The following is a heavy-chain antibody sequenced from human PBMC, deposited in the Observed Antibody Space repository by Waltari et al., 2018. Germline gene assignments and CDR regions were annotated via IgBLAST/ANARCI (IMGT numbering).Heavy chain of an antibody. Sequence: QLQLQESGPGLVKPSETLSLTCTVSGGSINSGNYYWGWIRQPPGKGLEWIGSIYSTGSTYYNPSLKSRVTISVDTSKNQFSLKLSSVTAADTAVYYCARRRGNYNLGSWYDYWGQGILVTVSS. V-gene: IGHV4-39*01. CDR3: ARRRGNYNLGSWYDY. D-gene: IGHD3-16*01. J-gene: IGHJ4*02. CDR2: IYSTGST. CDR1: GGSINSGNYY.